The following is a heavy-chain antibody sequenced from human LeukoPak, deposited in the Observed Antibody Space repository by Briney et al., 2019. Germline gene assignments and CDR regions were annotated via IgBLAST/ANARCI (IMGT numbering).Heavy chain of an antibody. CDR2: IIPIFGIA. Sequence: ASVKVSCKASRGTFSSYAISWVRQAPGQGLEWMGRIIPIFGIANYAQKFQGRVTITADKSTSTAYMELSSLRSEDTAVYYCARDSTAVAGGNWFDPWGQGTLVTVSS. D-gene: IGHD6-19*01. CDR3: ARDSTAVAGGNWFDP. CDR1: RGTFSSYA. V-gene: IGHV1-69*04. J-gene: IGHJ5*02.